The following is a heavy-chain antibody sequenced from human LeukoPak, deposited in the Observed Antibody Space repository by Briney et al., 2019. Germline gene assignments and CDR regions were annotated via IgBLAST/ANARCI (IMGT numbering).Heavy chain of an antibody. V-gene: IGHV5-51*01. Sequence: GESLKISCKGSGYSFTSYWIGWVRQMPGKGLEWMGIIYPGDSDTRYSPSFQGQVTISADESISTAYLQWSSLKASDTAIYYCARASYSSGFFGALHAFDIWGQGTVVTVSS. CDR3: ARASYSSGFFGALHAFDI. CDR2: IYPGDSDT. CDR1: GYSFTSYW. J-gene: IGHJ3*02. D-gene: IGHD6-19*01.